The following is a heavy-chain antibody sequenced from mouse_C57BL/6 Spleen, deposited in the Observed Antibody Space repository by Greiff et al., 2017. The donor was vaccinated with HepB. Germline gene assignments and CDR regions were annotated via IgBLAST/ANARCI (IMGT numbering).Heavy chain of an antibody. V-gene: IGHV1-52*01. CDR1: GYTFTSYW. Sequence: QVHVKQPGAELVRPGSSVKLSCKASGYTFTSYWMHWVKQRPIQGLEWIGNIDPSDSETHYNQKFKDKATLTVDKSSSTAYMQLSSLTSEGSAVYYCARNNYGSSYGYFDVWGTGTTVTVSS. D-gene: IGHD1-1*01. CDR3: ARNNYGSSYGYFDV. J-gene: IGHJ1*03. CDR2: IDPSDSET.